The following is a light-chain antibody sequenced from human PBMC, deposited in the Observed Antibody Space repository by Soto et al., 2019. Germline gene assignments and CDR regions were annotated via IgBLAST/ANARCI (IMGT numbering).Light chain of an antibody. CDR3: SSYSISTAYL. CDR2: ELS. J-gene: IGLJ1*01. V-gene: IGLV2-14*01. Sequence: ALTQPASVSRSPGQSITISCTGTTSDVGGYDYVSWYQLHPGKAPKLMVFELSTRPSGVSYRFSGSKSGNTASLTISGLQAEDEADYFCSSYSISTAYLFGTGTKVTV. CDR1: TSDVGGYDY.